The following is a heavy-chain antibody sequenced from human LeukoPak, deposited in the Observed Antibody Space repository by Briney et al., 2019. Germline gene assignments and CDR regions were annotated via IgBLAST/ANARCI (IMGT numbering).Heavy chain of an antibody. Sequence: SETLSLTCTVSLGSIGSSAFYWGWIRQPPGKGLEWIGSLYYSGNTYYNPSLKSRVTISVDTSKNQFSLKLSSVTAADTAVYYCARHLARRFLEWSPYFDYWGQGTLVTVSS. V-gene: IGHV4-39*01. CDR3: ARHLARRFLEWSPYFDY. J-gene: IGHJ4*02. D-gene: IGHD3-3*01. CDR1: LGSIGSSAFY. CDR2: LYYSGNT.